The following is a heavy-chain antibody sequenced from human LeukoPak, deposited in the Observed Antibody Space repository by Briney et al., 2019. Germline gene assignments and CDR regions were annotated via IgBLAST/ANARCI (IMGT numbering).Heavy chain of an antibody. CDR2: ISDSGGST. CDR1: GFTFSSYA. Sequence: GGSLRLSCAASGFTFSSYAMSWVRQAPGKGLEWVSGISDSGGSTYHADSVKGRFTISRDNSKNTLYLQMNSLGAEDTALYYCARRLNSGTMGAFGIWGQGTIVTVSS. CDR3: ARRLNSGTMGAFGI. J-gene: IGHJ3*02. V-gene: IGHV3-23*01. D-gene: IGHD4/OR15-4a*01.